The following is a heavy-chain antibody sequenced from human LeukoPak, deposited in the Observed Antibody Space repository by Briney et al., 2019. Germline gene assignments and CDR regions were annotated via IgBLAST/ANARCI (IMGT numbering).Heavy chain of an antibody. D-gene: IGHD3-10*01. CDR1: GGSISSYY. J-gene: IGHJ6*02. CDR3: ARIIGGWPYCYYGMDV. V-gene: IGHV4-59*01. Sequence: SGTLSHTCTVSGGSISSYYWSWIRQPPGKGLEWIGYIYYSGSTNYNPSLKSRVTITVDTSKNQFSLKLSSVTAADTAVYYCARIIGGWPYCYYGMDVWGQGTTVTVSS. CDR2: IYYSGST.